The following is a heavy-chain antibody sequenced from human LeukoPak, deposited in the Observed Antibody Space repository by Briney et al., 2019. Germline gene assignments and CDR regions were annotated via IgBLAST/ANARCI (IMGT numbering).Heavy chain of an antibody. Sequence: GASVKVSCKTSGYTFTNYAINWVRLAPGQGLEWMGWINTDTGNPSYVQDFTGRFVFSLDTSVSTAYLQISGLKAEDTAVYYCARSNKVPQGYFSYWGQGTLVTVSS. CDR2: INTDTGNP. CDR3: ARSNKVPQGYFSY. J-gene: IGHJ4*02. D-gene: IGHD1/OR15-1a*01. V-gene: IGHV7-4-1*02. CDR1: GYTFTNYA.